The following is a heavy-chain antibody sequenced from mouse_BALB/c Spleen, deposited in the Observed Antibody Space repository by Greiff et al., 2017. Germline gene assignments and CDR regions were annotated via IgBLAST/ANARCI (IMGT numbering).Heavy chain of an antibody. D-gene: IGHD1-1*01. Sequence: EVQLVESGPGLVKPSQSLSLTCSVTGYSITSGYYWNWIRQFPGNTLEWMGYISYDGSNNYNPSLKNRISITRDTSKNQFFLKLNSVTTEDTATYYCARGYHGSSWFAYWGQGTLVTVSA. CDR2: ISYDGSN. J-gene: IGHJ3*01. V-gene: IGHV3-6*02. CDR1: GYSITSGYY. CDR3: ARGYHGSSWFAY.